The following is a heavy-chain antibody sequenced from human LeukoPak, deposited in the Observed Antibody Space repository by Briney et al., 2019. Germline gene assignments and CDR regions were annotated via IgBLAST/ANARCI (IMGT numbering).Heavy chain of an antibody. V-gene: IGHV1-8*01. Sequence: ASVKVSCKASGYTFTSYEINWVRQATGQGLEWMGWMNPNSGNTGYAQKFQGRVTMTRNTSISTAYMELSSLRSEDTAVYYCARGYCSGGSCYQYYFDYWGQGTLVTVSS. D-gene: IGHD2-15*01. CDR2: MNPNSGNT. CDR1: GYTFTSYE. J-gene: IGHJ4*02. CDR3: ARGYCSGGSCYQYYFDY.